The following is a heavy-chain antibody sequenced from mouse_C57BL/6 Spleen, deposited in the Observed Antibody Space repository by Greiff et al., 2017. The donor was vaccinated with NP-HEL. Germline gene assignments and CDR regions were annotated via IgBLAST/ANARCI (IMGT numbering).Heavy chain of an antibody. D-gene: IGHD1-1*01. V-gene: IGHV1-52*01. CDR3: ARNYDYGSSGFAY. CDR1: GYTFTSYW. J-gene: IGHJ3*01. CDR2: IDPSDSET. Sequence: QVQLQQPGAELVRPGSSVKLSCKASGYTFTSYWMHWVKQRPIQGLEWIGNIDPSDSETHYNQKFKDKATLTVDKSSSTAYMQLSSLTSEDSAVYYCARNYDYGSSGFAYWGQGTLVTVSA.